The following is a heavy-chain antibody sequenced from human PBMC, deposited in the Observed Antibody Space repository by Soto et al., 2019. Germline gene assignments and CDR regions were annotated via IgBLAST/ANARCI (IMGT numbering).Heavy chain of an antibody. D-gene: IGHD2-2*01. Sequence: PSETLSLTCTVSGGSISSSSYYWGWIRQPPGKGLEWIGSIYYSGSTYYNPSLKSRVTISVDTSKNQFSLKLSSVTAADTAVYYCARQDIVVVPAATVSYYFDYWGQGTLVTVSS. J-gene: IGHJ4*02. V-gene: IGHV4-39*01. CDR2: IYYSGST. CDR3: ARQDIVVVPAATVSYYFDY. CDR1: GGSISSSSYY.